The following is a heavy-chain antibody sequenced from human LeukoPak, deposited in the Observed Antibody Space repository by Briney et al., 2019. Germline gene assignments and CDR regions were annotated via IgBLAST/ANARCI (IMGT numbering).Heavy chain of an antibody. CDR2: INHSGST. CDR3: ARVGTHIAAAGLDY. V-gene: IGHV4-34*01. CDR1: GGSFSGYY. Sequence: TSETLSLTCAVYGGSFSGYYWSWIRQPPGKGLELIGEINHSGSTNYNPSLKSRVTISVDTSKNQFSLKLSSVTAADTAVYYCARVGTHIAAAGLDYWGQGTLVTVSS. D-gene: IGHD6-13*01. J-gene: IGHJ4*02.